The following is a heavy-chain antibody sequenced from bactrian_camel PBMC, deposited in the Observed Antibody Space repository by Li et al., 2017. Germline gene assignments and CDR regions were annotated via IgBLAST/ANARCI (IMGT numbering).Heavy chain of an antibody. CDR2: LYNGGGGK. CDR1: GVRPAGYVNYC. V-gene: IGHV3S40*01. J-gene: IGHJ6*01. D-gene: IGHD5*01. CDR3: AAGHWGGRCFPAAGY. Sequence: DVQLVESGGGSVQAGGSLGLSCPASGVRPAGYVNYCFGWFRQAPGKEREGVAALYNGGGGKYYADSVKGRFTISQDTADSTVYLQMDSLEPEDTAMYYCAAGHWGGRCFPAAGYWGQRTQVTVS.